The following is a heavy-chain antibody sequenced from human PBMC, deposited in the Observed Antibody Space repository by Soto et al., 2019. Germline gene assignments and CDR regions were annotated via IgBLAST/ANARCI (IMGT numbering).Heavy chain of an antibody. V-gene: IGHV3-23*01. CDR1: GFTLRTYA. CDR3: AKVRSSTSCYAFDY. Sequence: EVQLLESGGGLVQPGWSLRLSCAASGFTLRTYAMSWARQAPGTGLEWVSAISGSVGTTHYADSVKGRFTISRDNSKNTLDLQMNSLRVEDTAVSYCAKVRSSTSCYAFDYWGQGSLVTVSA. D-gene: IGHD2-2*01. CDR2: ISGSVGTT. J-gene: IGHJ4*02.